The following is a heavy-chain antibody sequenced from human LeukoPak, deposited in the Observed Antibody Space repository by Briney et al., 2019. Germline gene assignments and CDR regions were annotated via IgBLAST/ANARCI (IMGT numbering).Heavy chain of an antibody. D-gene: IGHD2-15*01. J-gene: IGHJ4*02. Sequence: SETLSLTCAVYGGSFSGYYWSWIRQPPGKGLEWIGEINHSGSTNYNPSLKSRVTISVDTSKNQFSLKLSSVTAADTAVYYCARFCSGGSCYGDYFDYWGQGTLVTVPS. CDR1: GGSFSGYY. CDR3: ARFCSGGSCYGDYFDY. V-gene: IGHV4-34*01. CDR2: INHSGST.